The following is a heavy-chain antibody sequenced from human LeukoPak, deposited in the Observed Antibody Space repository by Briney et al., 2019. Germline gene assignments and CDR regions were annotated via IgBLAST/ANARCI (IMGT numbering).Heavy chain of an antibody. CDR2: INAGNGNT. Sequence: ASVKVSCKASGYTFTSYAMHWVRQAPGQRLEWMGWINAGNGNTKYSQKFRGRVTITRDTSASTAYMELSSLRSEDTAVYYCARDRYDSSGYDYWGQGTLVTVSS. CDR1: GYTFTSYA. V-gene: IGHV1-3*01. CDR3: ARDRYDSSGYDY. D-gene: IGHD3-22*01. J-gene: IGHJ4*02.